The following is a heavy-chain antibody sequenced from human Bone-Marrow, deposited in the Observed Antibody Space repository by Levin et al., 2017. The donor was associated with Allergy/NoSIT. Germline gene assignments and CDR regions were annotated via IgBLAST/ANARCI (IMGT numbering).Heavy chain of an antibody. CDR2: INHSGST. CDR3: ARVNKDCSSTSCYDYYYYGMDV. Sequence: PSETLSLTCAVYGGSFSGYYWSWIRQPPGKGLEWIGEINHSGSTNYNPSLKSRVTISVDTSKNQFSLKLSSVTAADTAVYYCARVNKDCSSTSCYDYYYYGMDVWGQGTTVTVSS. V-gene: IGHV4-34*01. D-gene: IGHD2-2*01. J-gene: IGHJ6*02. CDR1: GGSFSGYY.